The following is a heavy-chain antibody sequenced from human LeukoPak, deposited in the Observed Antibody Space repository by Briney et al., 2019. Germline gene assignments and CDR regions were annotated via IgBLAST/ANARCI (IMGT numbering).Heavy chain of an antibody. D-gene: IGHD4-11*01. CDR2: IYHSGIT. V-gene: IGHV4-30-4*01. CDR1: GGSISSGDFY. J-gene: IGHJ6*02. Sequence: PSETLSLTCTVSGGSISSGDFYWSWIRQPPEKGLEYIGYIYHSGITFYNPSLRSRVTVSIDTSKNQFSLKLSSVTAADTAVYYCARDRSTVDYYGLDVLGQGTTVIVSS. CDR3: ARDRSTVDYYGLDV.